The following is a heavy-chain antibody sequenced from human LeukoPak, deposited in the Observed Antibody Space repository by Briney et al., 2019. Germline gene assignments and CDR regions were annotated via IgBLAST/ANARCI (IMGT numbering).Heavy chain of an antibody. CDR1: GFTLSDYY. D-gene: IGHD2-15*01. V-gene: IGHV3-11*04. J-gene: IGHJ4*02. CDR2: ISSSGSTI. CDR3: ARDGYCSGGSCYSGGTSPIDY. Sequence: GGSLRLSCAASGFTLSDYYMSCIRQAPGKGLEWVSDISSSGSTIYYADSVKGRFTISRDNAKNSLHLQMNSLRAEDTAVYYCARDGYCSGGSCYSGGTSPIDYWGQGTLVTVSS.